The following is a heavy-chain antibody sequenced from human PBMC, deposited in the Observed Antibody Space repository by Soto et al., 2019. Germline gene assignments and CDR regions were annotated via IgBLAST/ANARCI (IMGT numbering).Heavy chain of an antibody. Sequence: GESLKISCQASGYNFTTYWINWVRQMPGKGLEWMGRIDPSDSYTNYSPSFQGHVTISTDNSLNTAYLQWSSLKASDTAIYYCARAWERIHWFDPWGLGTLVTVS. CDR3: ARAWERIHWFDP. V-gene: IGHV5-10-1*01. D-gene: IGHD1-26*01. J-gene: IGHJ5*02. CDR1: GYNFTTYW. CDR2: IDPSDSYT.